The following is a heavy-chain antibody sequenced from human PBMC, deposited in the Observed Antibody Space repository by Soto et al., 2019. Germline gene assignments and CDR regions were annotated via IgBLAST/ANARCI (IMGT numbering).Heavy chain of an antibody. Sequence: QMQLVQSGPELKKPGTSVKVSCKASGFTFTSSAVRWVRQARGQRLEWIGWIVVGSGNTNYAQKFQERVTITRDMSTSTAYMELSSLRSEDTAVYYCAAGTAMPWYYYGMDVWGQGTTVTVSS. CDR1: GFTFTSSA. J-gene: IGHJ6*02. V-gene: IGHV1-58*01. D-gene: IGHD5-18*01. CDR2: IVVGSGNT. CDR3: AAGTAMPWYYYGMDV.